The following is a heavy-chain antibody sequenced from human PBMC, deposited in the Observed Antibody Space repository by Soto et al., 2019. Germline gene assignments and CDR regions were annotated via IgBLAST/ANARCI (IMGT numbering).Heavy chain of an antibody. J-gene: IGHJ4*02. CDR2: IFHTGSI. CDR1: GGSISSDHW. CDR3: ATHRGNTYGPYDD. D-gene: IGHD5-18*01. Sequence: SETLSLTCAVSGGSISSDHWWSWVRQSPDKGLEWIGEIFHTGSINYSPSLRSRVTISVDKSKNQFSLNLNSVTAADTAVYYCATHRGNTYGPYDDWGQGTLVTVSS. V-gene: IGHV4-4*02.